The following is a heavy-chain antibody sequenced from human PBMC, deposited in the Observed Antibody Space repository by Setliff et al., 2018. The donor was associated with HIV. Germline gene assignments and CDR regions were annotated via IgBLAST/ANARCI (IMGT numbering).Heavy chain of an antibody. CDR3: AHFSYYRSMYFDY. CDR2: IHYTGIS. CDR1: GASISFDT. D-gene: IGHD3-10*01. Sequence: PSETLSLTCIVSGASISFDTWSWIRQPPGKGLEWIGNIHYTGISDINPSLKRRATISLDRPKIQFSLKLSSVTAADTATYYCAHFSYYRSMYFDYWGQGTLVTVSS. J-gene: IGHJ4*02. V-gene: IGHV4-59*03.